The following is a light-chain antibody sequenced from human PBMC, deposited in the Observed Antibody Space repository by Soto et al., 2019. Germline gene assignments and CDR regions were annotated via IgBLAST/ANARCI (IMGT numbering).Light chain of an antibody. CDR2: ETS. V-gene: IGKV3-11*01. CDR3: QHYDSLPIT. J-gene: IGKJ5*01. Sequence: VVLTQAPATLAWSQGERATVSCVASDIVAGYLAWYQQKPGLPPRLLIYETSNRVIGIPARFSGSASGTDFTLTISSLEPEDFAVFYCQHYDSLPITFCQGTRLEIK. CDR1: DIVAGY.